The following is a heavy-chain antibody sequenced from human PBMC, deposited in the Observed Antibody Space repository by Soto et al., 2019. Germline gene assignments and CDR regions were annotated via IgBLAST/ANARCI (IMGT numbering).Heavy chain of an antibody. D-gene: IGHD1-26*01. CDR3: ARGWVSGSYVGWFDS. CDR2: ISSYNDNT. CDR1: GYTFDSYV. V-gene: IGHV1-18*01. J-gene: IGHJ5*01. Sequence: ASVKVSCKASGYTFDSYVISWVRQAPGQGLEWMGWISSYNDNTKYAQKLQGRVTMTTGTSTSTAYMDLRSLRSDDTAVYYCARGWVSGSYVGWFDSWGQGTLVTV.